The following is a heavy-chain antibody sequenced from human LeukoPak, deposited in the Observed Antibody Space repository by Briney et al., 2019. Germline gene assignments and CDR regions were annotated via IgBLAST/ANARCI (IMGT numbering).Heavy chain of an antibody. D-gene: IGHD7-27*01. CDR2: IYSGGTI. Sequence: GGSLRLSCAASGFTVGSNHMSWVRQAPGKGLEWVSVIYSGGTIYYADSVKGRFTISRDNSKNTVYLEMNSLRAEDTAVYYCARDGENHYYDYWGQGTLVTVST. J-gene: IGHJ4*02. V-gene: IGHV3-66*01. CDR3: ARDGENHYYDY. CDR1: GFTVGSNH.